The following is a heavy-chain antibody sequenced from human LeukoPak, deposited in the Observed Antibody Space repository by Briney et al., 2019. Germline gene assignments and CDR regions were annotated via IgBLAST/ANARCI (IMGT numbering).Heavy chain of an antibody. Sequence: SETLSLTCTVSGGSISSGGYYWSCIRQHPGKGLEWIGYIYYSGSTYYNPSLKSRVTISVDTSKNQFSLKLSSVTAADTAVYYCARENKDFWSGYPNWFDPWGQGTLVTVSS. CDR3: ARENKDFWSGYPNWFDP. V-gene: IGHV4-31*03. CDR2: IYYSGST. J-gene: IGHJ5*02. CDR1: GGSISSGGYY. D-gene: IGHD3-3*01.